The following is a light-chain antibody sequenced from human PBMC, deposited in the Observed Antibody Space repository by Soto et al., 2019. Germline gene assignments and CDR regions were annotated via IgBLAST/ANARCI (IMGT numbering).Light chain of an antibody. V-gene: IGKV4-1*01. J-gene: IGKJ1*01. CDR2: WAS. CDR3: QQYDTAPRT. Sequence: DIVMTQSPDFLAVSLGERATINCKSSQSLLYRSNNKNYLAWYQQKPGQPPKLLFYWASTQESGVPDRFSGSGSGTDFTLTISSLQAADVAVYYCQQYDTAPRTFGQGTKVEIK. CDR1: QSLLYRSNNKNY.